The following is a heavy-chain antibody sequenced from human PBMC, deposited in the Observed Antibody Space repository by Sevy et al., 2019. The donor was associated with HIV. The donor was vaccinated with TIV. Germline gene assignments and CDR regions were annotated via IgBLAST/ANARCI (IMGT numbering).Heavy chain of an antibody. CDR3: VKDKESRVRIPAAMAFYGMDV. CDR1: GFTFDDYG. Sequence: GGSLRLSCAASGFTFDDYGMHWIRQTPGKGLEWVSSISWNSGGIAYAASVKGRFTISRDNAKNSLYLQMNSLRAEDTALYYCVKDKESRVRIPAAMAFYGMDVWGQGTTVTVSS. V-gene: IGHV3-9*01. CDR2: ISWNSGGI. J-gene: IGHJ6*02. D-gene: IGHD2-2*01.